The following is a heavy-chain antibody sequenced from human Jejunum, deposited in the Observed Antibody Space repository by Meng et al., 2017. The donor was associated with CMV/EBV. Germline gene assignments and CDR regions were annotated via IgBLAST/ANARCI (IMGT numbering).Heavy chain of an antibody. CDR2: ISPNTGAT. D-gene: IGHD2-8*02. CDR3: ARDPGGSSPVFDY. V-gene: IGHV1-2*02. Sequence: QVWLVQSGADVKNPGASVKVSCRASGYPFTDYYIYWVRQAPEQGLEWMGWISPNTGATNFAQNFQGRVTMTRDTSVSATYMELSSLTSDDTAVYFCARDPGGSSPVFDYWGQGTLVTVSS. CDR1: GYPFTDYY. J-gene: IGHJ4*01.